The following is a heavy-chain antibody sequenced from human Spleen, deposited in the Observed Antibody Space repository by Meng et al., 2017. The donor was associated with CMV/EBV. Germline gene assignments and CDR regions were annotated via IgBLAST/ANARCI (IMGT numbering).Heavy chain of an antibody. CDR2: IRYDGSNK. CDR1: GFTFSSYG. CDR3: TRDVSNTGSRRRNWFDP. D-gene: IGHD1-26*01. V-gene: IGHV3-30*02. J-gene: IGHJ5*02. Sequence: GESLKISCAASGFTFSSYGMHWVRQAPGKGLEWVAFIRYDGSNKYYADSVKGRLTISRDNANNSLFLQLKSLTVEDTAVYYCTRDVSNTGSRRRNWFDPWGQGTLVTVSS.